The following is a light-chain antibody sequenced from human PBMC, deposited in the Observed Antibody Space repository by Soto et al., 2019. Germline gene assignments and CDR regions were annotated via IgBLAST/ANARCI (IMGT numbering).Light chain of an antibody. V-gene: IGLV1-44*01. CDR3: ATWHNYSYV. CDR1: TSDIGTNA. J-gene: IGLJ1*01. CDR2: TNN. Sequence: QSVLSQPPSASGTPGQRVTVSCSGSTSDIGTNAVNWFQHVPGTAPRLLIYTNNLRPSGVPDRFSASKSGTSASLAISGLQSEDEADYYCATWHNYSYVFGTGTKLTVL.